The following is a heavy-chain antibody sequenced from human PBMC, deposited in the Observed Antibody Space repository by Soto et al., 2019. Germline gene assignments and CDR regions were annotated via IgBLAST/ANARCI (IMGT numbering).Heavy chain of an antibody. J-gene: IGHJ6*03. CDR1: GFTFSSDA. CDR2: ISSNGIGT. Sequence: EVQLVESGGGLAQPGGSLRLSCAASGFTFSSDAMDWVRQAPGKGLEYVSGISSNGIGTYYASSVKGRFTISRDNSRDTVYLQMDSLRPEDMAVYYCAWRARADYYYMDVWGKATTVTVS. CDR3: AWRARADYYYMDV. D-gene: IGHD6-6*01. V-gene: IGHV3-64*01.